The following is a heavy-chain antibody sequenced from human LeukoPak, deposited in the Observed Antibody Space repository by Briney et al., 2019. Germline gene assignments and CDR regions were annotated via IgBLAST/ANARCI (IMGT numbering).Heavy chain of an antibody. CDR1: GFSFNIYS. V-gene: IGHV3-48*02. Sequence: GGSLRLSCAASGFSFNIYSMNWVRQAPGKGLEWVSCITTTSSAIDYADSVKGRFTISRDNAKNSLYLQMNSLRDEDTAVYYCARGYNYKAAFDFWGQGTLVTVSS. J-gene: IGHJ5*01. CDR2: ITTTSSAI. D-gene: IGHD5-24*01. CDR3: ARGYNYKAAFDF.